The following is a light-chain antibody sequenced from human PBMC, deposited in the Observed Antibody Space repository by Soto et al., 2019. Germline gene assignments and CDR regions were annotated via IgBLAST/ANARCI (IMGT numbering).Light chain of an antibody. CDR1: QSINSW. CDR3: QQYGSSPPYT. V-gene: IGKV1-5*03. CDR2: KAS. J-gene: IGKJ3*01. Sequence: DIQMTQSPSTLSASVGDRVTITCRASQSINSWLAWYQQKPGKAPKLLIYKASSLESGVPSRFSGSGSGTEFTLTISSLQPDDFAAYYCQQYGSSPPYTFGPGTKVDIK.